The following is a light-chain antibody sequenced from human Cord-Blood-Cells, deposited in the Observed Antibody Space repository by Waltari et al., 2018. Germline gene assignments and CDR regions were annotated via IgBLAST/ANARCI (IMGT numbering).Light chain of an antibody. J-gene: IGLJ3*02. V-gene: IGLV2-14*01. CDR2: DVR. CDR1: SSDVGGYNY. CDR3: SSYTSSSTLV. Sequence: QSALTQPASVSGSPGQSNTISCTGTSSDVGGYNYVSWYQQHPGKAPNLMIYDVRNRPSGVSKRFSGSKSGNTASLTISGLQAEDEADYYCSSYTSSSTLVFGGGTKLTVL.